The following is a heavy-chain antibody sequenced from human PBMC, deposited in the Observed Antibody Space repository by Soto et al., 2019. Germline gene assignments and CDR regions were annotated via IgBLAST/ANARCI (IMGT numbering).Heavy chain of an antibody. V-gene: IGHV1-24*01. CDR3: ARDRGFLDWSRGDAFDI. CDR1: GHTLTELS. CDR2: FDPEGGEA. D-gene: IGHD3-3*01. J-gene: IGHJ3*02. Sequence: ASVKVSCKISGHTLTELSIHWVRQAPGKGLEWMGGFDPEGGEAIYAQKWHGRVTVTEDTVTDTAYMELSGLRSEDTAVYYCARDRGFLDWSRGDAFDIWGQGTMVTVSS.